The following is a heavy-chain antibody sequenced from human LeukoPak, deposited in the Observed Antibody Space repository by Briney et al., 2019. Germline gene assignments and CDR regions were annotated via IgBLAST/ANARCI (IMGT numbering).Heavy chain of an antibody. D-gene: IGHD3-22*01. V-gene: IGHV3-23*01. CDR3: AKDLYDSSGSRYDY. Sequence: GGSLRLSCAASGFTFSSYAMSWVRQAPGKGLEWVSAISGSGGSTYYADSVKGRFTISRDKSKNTLYLQMNSLRAEDTAVYYCAKDLYDSSGSRYDYWGQGTLVTVSS. J-gene: IGHJ4*02. CDR1: GFTFSSYA. CDR2: ISGSGGST.